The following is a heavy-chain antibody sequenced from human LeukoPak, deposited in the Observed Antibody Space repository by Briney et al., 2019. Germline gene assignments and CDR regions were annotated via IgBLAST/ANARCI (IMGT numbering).Heavy chain of an antibody. Sequence: GGSLRLSCAASGFTFSSYAMSWVRQAPGRGLEWVSAISGSGGSTYYADSVKGRFTISRDNSKNTLYLQMNSLRAEDTAVYYCAKDLGYCSGGSCHPTYFDYWGQGTLVTVSS. CDR1: GFTFSSYA. J-gene: IGHJ4*02. CDR3: AKDLGYCSGGSCHPTYFDY. V-gene: IGHV3-23*01. D-gene: IGHD2-15*01. CDR2: ISGSGGST.